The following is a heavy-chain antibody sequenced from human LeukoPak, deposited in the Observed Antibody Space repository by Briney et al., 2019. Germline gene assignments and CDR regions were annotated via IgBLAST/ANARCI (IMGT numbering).Heavy chain of an antibody. J-gene: IGHJ4*02. CDR1: GFTFSNYR. CDR2: IKQDGSEK. D-gene: IGHD3-10*01. CDR3: ARGGSATYWCDY. Sequence: QSGGSLRLSCAASGFTFSNYRMSWVRQAPGKGLEWVANIKQDGSEKYYVDSVKGRFTISRDNAKNALYLQMNSLRAEDTAVYYCARGGSATYWCDYWGQGTLVPVSS. V-gene: IGHV3-7*04.